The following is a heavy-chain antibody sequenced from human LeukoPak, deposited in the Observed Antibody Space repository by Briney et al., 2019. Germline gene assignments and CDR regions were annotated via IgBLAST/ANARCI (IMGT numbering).Heavy chain of an antibody. CDR1: GFTFSSYA. CDR3: ARDAWGYYDSSGYSFGSQYYMDV. D-gene: IGHD3-22*01. CDR2: ISGSGDST. J-gene: IGHJ6*03. V-gene: IGHV3-23*01. Sequence: GGSLRLSCAASGFTFSSYAMSWVRQAPGKGLQWVSTISGSGDSTYYADSVRGRFTISRDNSKNTLSLQMNSLTAEDTAFYFCARDAWGYYDSSGYSFGSQYYMDVWGRGTTVTVSS.